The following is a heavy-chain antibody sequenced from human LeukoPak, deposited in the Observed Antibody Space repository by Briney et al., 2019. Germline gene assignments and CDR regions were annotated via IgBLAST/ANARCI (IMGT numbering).Heavy chain of an antibody. V-gene: IGHV7-4-1*02. J-gene: IGHJ5*02. CDR3: ARVDDYGDLNWFDP. CDR2: INTNTGNP. CDR1: GYTFTSYA. Sequence: ASVKVSCKASGYTFTSYAMNWVRQAPGRGLEWMGWINTNTGNPTYAQGFTGRFVFSLDTSVSTAYLQISSLKAEDTAVYYCARVDDYGDLNWFDPWGQGTLVTVSS. D-gene: IGHD4-17*01.